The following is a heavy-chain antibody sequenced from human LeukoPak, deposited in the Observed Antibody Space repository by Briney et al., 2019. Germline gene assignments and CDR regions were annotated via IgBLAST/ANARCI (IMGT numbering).Heavy chain of an antibody. CDR1: GYTFTSYG. J-gene: IGHJ4*02. D-gene: IGHD3-16*02. CDR2: ISAYNGNT. V-gene: IGHV1-18*01. Sequence: ASVKVSCKASGYTFTSYGISWVRQAPGQGLEWMGWISAYNGNTNYAQKLQGRVTMTTDTSTSTAYTELRSLRSDDTAVCYCARDRRDYVWGSYRYMDYWGQGTLVTVSS. CDR3: ARDRRDYVWGSYRYMDY.